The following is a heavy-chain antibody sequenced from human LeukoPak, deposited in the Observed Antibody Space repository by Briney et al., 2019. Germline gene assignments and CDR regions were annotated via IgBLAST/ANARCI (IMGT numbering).Heavy chain of an antibody. Sequence: ASVQVSCKASGYAFTDYYMYWVRQAPGKGLEWMGLINPNSGATNYAQKFQGRVTMSRDTSISTAYMELSSLISDDTAVYYCARGHAVTASFDFWGQGALVTVSS. CDR3: ARGHAVTASFDF. D-gene: IGHD2-21*02. CDR2: INPNSGAT. V-gene: IGHV1-2*02. CDR1: GYAFTDYY. J-gene: IGHJ4*02.